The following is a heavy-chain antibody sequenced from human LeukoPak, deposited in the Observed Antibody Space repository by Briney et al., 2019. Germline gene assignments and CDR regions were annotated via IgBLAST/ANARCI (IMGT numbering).Heavy chain of an antibody. CDR2: IHYSGPT. Sequence: ASQTLSLTCSVSGASVSSGDYYWSWLRQHPGKGLEWIGYIHYSGPTYSNPSLRSRVTLSVDTSNNLLSLRLSSVTSADTAVYYCARDYIQTAFCASGVCYTGGFDPWGQGTLVTVS. D-gene: IGHD2-8*01. V-gene: IGHV4-31*03. J-gene: IGHJ5*02. CDR3: ARDYIQTAFCASGVCYTGGFDP. CDR1: GASVSSGDYY.